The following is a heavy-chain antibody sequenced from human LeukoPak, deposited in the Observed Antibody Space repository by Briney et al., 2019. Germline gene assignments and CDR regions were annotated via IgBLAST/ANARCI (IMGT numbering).Heavy chain of an antibody. D-gene: IGHD1-1*01. Sequence: SETLSLTCAVSGFYISSGYYWGWIRQPPGKGLEWIGNIYHSGNTYYNPSLKSPVTISVDTSKDQFSLKLSSAAAADSASSDFERLWDNWNSDYWGKGDPFTVSS. V-gene: IGHV4-38-2*01. J-gene: IGHJ4*03. CDR3: ERLWDNWNSDY. CDR2: IYHSGNT. CDR1: GFYISSGYY.